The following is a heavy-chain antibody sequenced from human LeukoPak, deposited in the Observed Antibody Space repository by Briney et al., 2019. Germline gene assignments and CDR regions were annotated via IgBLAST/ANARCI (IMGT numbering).Heavy chain of an antibody. CDR2: ISGSGGST. V-gene: IGHV3-23*01. J-gene: IGHJ4*02. D-gene: IGHD3-10*01. CDR1: GFTFSSYA. CDR3: AKGTVYYYGSGSYLLSNYFDY. Sequence: GGSLRLSCAASGFTFSSYAMSWVRQAPGKGLEWVSAISGSGGSTYYADSVKGRFTISRDNSKNTLYLQMNSLRAEDTAVYYCAKGTVYYYGSGSYLLSNYFDYWGQGTLVTVSS.